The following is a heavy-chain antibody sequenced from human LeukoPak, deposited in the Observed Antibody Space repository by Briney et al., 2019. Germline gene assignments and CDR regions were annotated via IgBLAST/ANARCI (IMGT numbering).Heavy chain of an antibody. V-gene: IGHV3-23*01. J-gene: IGHJ6*03. CDR3: AKGLGSMVRGVYYYYYMDV. Sequence: GGSLRLSCAASGFTFSSYAMSWVRQAPGKGLEWVSAISGSGGSTYYADSVKGRFTISRDNSKNTLYLQMNSLRAEDTAVYYCAKGLGSMVRGVYYYYYMDVWGKGTTVTISS. CDR2: ISGSGGST. D-gene: IGHD3-10*01. CDR1: GFTFSSYA.